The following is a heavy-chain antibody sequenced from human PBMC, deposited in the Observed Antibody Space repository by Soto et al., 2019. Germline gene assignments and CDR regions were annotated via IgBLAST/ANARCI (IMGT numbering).Heavy chain of an antibody. CDR2: IYSGYCDS. CDR3: ASIGDNGSGSYPYFDY. V-gene: IGHV5-51*01. J-gene: IGHJ4*02. Sequence: GGSLVIYRKCFGYSFTTYWIGWVRQTPAKSVEWMGIIYSGYCDSRYSPFFQGQVTNSVDKYITTADLHWGSLKAWDTAMYYCASIGDNGSGSYPYFDYWGQGTLVTVSS. D-gene: IGHD3-10*01. CDR1: GYSFTTYW.